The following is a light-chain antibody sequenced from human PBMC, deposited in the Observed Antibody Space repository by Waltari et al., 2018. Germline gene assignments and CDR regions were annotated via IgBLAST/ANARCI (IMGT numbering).Light chain of an antibody. Sequence: EIVMTQFPATLSVSQGERATLSCRARQSVSSNLAWYQQKPGQAPRLLIYGASTRATGIPARFSGSGSGTEFTLTISSLQSEDFAVYYCQQYNNWPRGTFGQGTKLEIK. CDR2: GAS. CDR3: QQYNNWPRGT. J-gene: IGKJ2*01. V-gene: IGKV3-15*01. CDR1: QSVSSN.